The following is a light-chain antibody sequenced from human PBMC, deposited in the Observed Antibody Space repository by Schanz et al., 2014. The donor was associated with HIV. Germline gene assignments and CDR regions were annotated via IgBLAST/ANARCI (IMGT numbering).Light chain of an antibody. CDR3: ETWDVSLATGV. CDR2: DNH. J-gene: IGLJ3*02. V-gene: IGLV1-51*01. Sequence: QSVLTQPSSVSAAPGQKVTISCSGSSSNIGNNYVSWYQQLPGTAPKLLIYDNHERPSGIPARFSGSKSGTSATLGITGLQTGDEADYYCETWDVSLATGVFGGGTKLTVL. CDR1: SSNIGNNY.